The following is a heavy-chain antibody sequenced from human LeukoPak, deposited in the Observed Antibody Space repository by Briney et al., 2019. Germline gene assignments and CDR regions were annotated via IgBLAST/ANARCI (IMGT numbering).Heavy chain of an antibody. V-gene: IGHV4-59*08. CDR1: GGSISSYY. J-gene: IGHJ4*02. D-gene: IGHD6-19*01. Sequence: PSETLSLTCTVSGGSISSYYWSWIRQPPGKGLDWIGNIYYSGSTNYNPSLKSRVTISVDTSKNQFSLRVQFVSAADTAVYYCASTRRAAVAGRFDSWGQGTLVTVSS. CDR3: ASTRRAAVAGRFDS. CDR2: IYYSGST.